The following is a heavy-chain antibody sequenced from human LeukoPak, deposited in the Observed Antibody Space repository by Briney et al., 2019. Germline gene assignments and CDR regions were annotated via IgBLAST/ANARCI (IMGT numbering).Heavy chain of an antibody. Sequence: PSETLSLTCTVSGGSISSSSYYWGWIRQPPGKGLEWIGSIYYSGSTYYNPSLKSRVTISVDTSKNQFSLKLSSVTAADTAVYYCARERRGEQWLIWYFDLWGRGTLVTVSS. CDR1: GGSISSSSYY. V-gene: IGHV4-39*07. CDR2: IYYSGST. CDR3: ARERRGEQWLIWYFDL. D-gene: IGHD6-19*01. J-gene: IGHJ2*01.